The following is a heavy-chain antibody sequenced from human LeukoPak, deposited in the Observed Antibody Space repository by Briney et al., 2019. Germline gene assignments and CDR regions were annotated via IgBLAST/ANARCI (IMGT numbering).Heavy chain of an antibody. V-gene: IGHV4-59*13. CDR2: ISSSGKT. Sequence: SGTLSLTCTVSGDSFSTSQWSWFRQPPRKGVEWIGYISSSGKTSYNPSLKSRLTISVDTSKNQFSLKLTSVTVADTAVYFCARVGRGDHTWGSYYCDHWGQGTLVSVSS. J-gene: IGHJ4*02. CDR3: ARVGRGDHTWGSYYCDH. CDR1: GDSFSTSQ. D-gene: IGHD3-16*01.